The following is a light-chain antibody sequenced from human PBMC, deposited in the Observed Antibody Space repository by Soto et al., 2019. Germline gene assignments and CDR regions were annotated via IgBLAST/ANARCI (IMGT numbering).Light chain of an antibody. CDR1: SSNIGAGYA. J-gene: IGLJ1*01. V-gene: IGLV1-40*01. CDR3: QPHHDILSCFYV. CDR2: NHA. Sequence: VLTRPPSVSGAPGQRVTISCTGSSSNIGAGYAVHWYQQLPGTGPKLLIYNHAIRPSGVPDRFSGSRSGTSASLAITGLQAEADAYYSCQPHHDILSCFYVFRTGPRV.